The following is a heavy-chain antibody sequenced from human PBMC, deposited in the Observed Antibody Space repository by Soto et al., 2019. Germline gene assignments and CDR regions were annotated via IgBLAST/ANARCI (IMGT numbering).Heavy chain of an antibody. V-gene: IGHV3-23*01. CDR1: GFTFDTHA. J-gene: IGHJ5*01. D-gene: IGHD3-3*01. Sequence: GGSLRLSCSASGFTFDTHAMAWVRQAPGKGLEWVASISATGFSKYHADSVKGRITISRDNSNNTVYLHMKTLRAEDTAVYNFALCSAFDFWRGHFFFGGCDSWGQGTEVTVSS. CDR3: ALCSAFDFWRGHFFFGGCDS. CDR2: ISATGFSK.